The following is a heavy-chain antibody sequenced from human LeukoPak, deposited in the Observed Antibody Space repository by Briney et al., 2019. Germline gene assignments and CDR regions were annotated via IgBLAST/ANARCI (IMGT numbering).Heavy chain of an antibody. V-gene: IGHV1-18*01. J-gene: IGHJ5*02. CDR3: ARDIFYYGSGSYYPQDWLDP. D-gene: IGHD3-10*01. CDR1: GYTFTSYG. Sequence: ASVKVSCKASGYTFTSYGISWVRQAPGQGLEWMGWISAYNGNTNYAQKLQGRVTMTTDTSTSTAYMELRSLRSDDTAVYYCARDIFYYGSGSYYPQDWLDPWGQGTLVTVSS. CDR2: ISAYNGNT.